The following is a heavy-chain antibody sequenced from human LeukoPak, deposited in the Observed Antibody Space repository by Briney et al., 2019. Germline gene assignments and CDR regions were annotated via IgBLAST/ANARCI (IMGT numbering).Heavy chain of an antibody. CDR1: GYTFTGYY. CDR2: INPNSGGT. V-gene: IGHV1-2*02. D-gene: IGHD3-10*01. CDR3: ATNYYGSGSNWFDP. J-gene: IGHJ5*02. Sequence: ASVKVSCKASGYTFTGYYMHWVRQAPGQGLEWMGWINPNSGGTNYAQKFQGRVTMTRDTSISTSYMELSRLRSDDTAVYYCATNYYGSGSNWFDPWGQGTLVTLSS.